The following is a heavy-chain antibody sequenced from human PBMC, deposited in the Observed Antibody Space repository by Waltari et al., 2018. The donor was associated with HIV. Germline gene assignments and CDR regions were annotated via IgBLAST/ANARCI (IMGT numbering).Heavy chain of an antibody. Sequence: QVHLQQWGTGLLKPSETLYLSCAVYGASFSDYKFFNDFFWIWIRQPPGRGLEWIGEINHRGSSSYNPSLKSRVTISVDTSRNRISLNMTSVNATDTAVYYCARGRGSFYNYYGLDVWGLGTKVSV. CDR3: ARGRGSFYNYYGLDV. J-gene: IGHJ6*02. D-gene: IGHD3-10*01. V-gene: IGHV4-34*01. CDR1: GASFSDYK. CDR2: INHRGSS.